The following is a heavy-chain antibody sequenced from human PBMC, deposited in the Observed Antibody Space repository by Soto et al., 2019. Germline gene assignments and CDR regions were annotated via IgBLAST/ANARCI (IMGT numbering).Heavy chain of an antibody. V-gene: IGHV1-18*01. D-gene: IGHD6-19*01. CDR3: ARGFGQWLVLDFDY. Sequence: GASVKVSCKASGYTFTSYGVSWVRQAPGQGLEWMGWISAYNGNTNYAQKLQGRVTMTTDTSTSTAYMELRSLGSDDTAVYYCARGFGQWLVLDFDYWGQGTLVTVSS. CDR1: GYTFTSYG. J-gene: IGHJ4*02. CDR2: ISAYNGNT.